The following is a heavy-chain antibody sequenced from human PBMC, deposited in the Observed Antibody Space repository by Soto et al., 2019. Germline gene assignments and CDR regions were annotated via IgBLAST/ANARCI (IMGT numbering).Heavy chain of an antibody. J-gene: IGHJ6*02. CDR2: ISSSGSTI. CDR3: ARDGPYYYDSSGRTGYGMDV. CDR1: GFTFSDYY. D-gene: IGHD3-22*01. Sequence: QVQLVESGGGLVKPGGSLRLSCAASGFTFSDYYMSWIRQAPGKGLEWVSYISSSGSTIYYADSVKGRFTISRDNTKKSLYLQMNSLRAEDTAVYYCARDGPYYYDSSGRTGYGMDVWGQGTTVTVSS. V-gene: IGHV3-11*04.